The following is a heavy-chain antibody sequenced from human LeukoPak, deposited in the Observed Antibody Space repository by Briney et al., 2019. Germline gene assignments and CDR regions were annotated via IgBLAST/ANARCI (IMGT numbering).Heavy chain of an antibody. CDR2: IYHSGST. J-gene: IGHJ2*01. CDR1: GVSISSSSYY. CDR3: ARYGSGIDL. D-gene: IGHD3-10*01. Sequence: PSETLSLTCTVSGVSISSSSYYWGWIRQPPGKGLEWIGSIYHSGSTYYHPSLKSRVTISVDTSKNQFSLKLSSVTAADTAMYYCARYGSGIDLWGRGTLVTVSS. V-gene: IGHV4-39*07.